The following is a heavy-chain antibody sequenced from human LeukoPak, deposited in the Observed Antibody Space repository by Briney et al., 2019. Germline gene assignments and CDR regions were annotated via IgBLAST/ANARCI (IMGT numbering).Heavy chain of an antibody. D-gene: IGHD3-22*01. CDR1: GGAITSSNW. CDR3: ARVGDSSGYYKGLDI. J-gene: IGHJ3*02. Sequence: SGTLSLTCAVSGGAITSSNWWNWVRQPPGKGPEWIGEIYHSGSTNYNPSLKSRVTISVDNSKNQFSLKLSSVTAADTAVYYCARVGDSSGYYKGLDIWGQGTMVTVSS. CDR2: IYHSGST. V-gene: IGHV4-4*02.